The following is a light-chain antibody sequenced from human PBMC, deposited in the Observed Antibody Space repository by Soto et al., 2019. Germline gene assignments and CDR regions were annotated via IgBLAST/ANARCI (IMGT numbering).Light chain of an antibody. CDR1: SSDVGAYNY. V-gene: IGLV2-14*01. CDR3: SSYTTSTTGV. CDR2: DVS. J-gene: IGLJ3*02. Sequence: QSVLTQPASVSGSPGQSITISCTGTSSDVGAYNYVPWFQQHPGKAPRLIIYDVSNRPSGVSNRFSGSKSGNTASLTISGLQAEDEADYYCSSYTTSTTGVFGGGTKVTVL.